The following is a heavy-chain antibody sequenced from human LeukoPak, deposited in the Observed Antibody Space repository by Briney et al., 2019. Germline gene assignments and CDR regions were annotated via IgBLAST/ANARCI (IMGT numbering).Heavy chain of an antibody. V-gene: IGHV4-39*01. Sequence: PSETLSLTCTVSGGSISGSSYYWGWIRQPPVKGLEWIGSIYYSGSTYYNPSLKSRVTISVDTSKNQFSLKLNSVTATDTAVYSSARHYGPWGQGTLVTVSS. D-gene: IGHD3-10*01. CDR1: GGSISGSSYY. J-gene: IGHJ4*02. CDR3: ARHYGP. CDR2: IYYSGST.